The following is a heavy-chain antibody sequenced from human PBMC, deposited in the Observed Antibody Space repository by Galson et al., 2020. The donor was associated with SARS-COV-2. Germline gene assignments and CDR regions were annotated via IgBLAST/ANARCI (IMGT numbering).Heavy chain of an antibody. CDR3: ARGDMGNDYFDY. CDR2: IYSEGSST. J-gene: IGHJ4*02. V-gene: IGHV3-74*01. D-gene: IGHD7-27*01. CDR1: AFAFSSYW. Sequence: GGSLRLSCAAYAFAFSSYWMHWVRQAPGKGLVWVSRIYSEGSSTSYADSVKGRFTISGDNAKNTLYLQMNSLRAEDTAVYYCARGDMGNDYFDYWGKGTLVTVSS.